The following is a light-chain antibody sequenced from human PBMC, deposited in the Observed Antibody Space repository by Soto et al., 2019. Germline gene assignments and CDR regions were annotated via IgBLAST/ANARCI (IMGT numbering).Light chain of an antibody. Sequence: EIVLTQSPATLSLSPGERATFSCKASQNIRTHLAWYLQKPGQPPRLLIFGASNRATGIPARFSGSGSGTDFTLTISSLEPEDCGLYYCQQRSDWPLTFGGGARVEVK. CDR2: GAS. CDR3: QQRSDWPLT. CDR1: QNIRTH. J-gene: IGKJ4*01. V-gene: IGKV3-11*01.